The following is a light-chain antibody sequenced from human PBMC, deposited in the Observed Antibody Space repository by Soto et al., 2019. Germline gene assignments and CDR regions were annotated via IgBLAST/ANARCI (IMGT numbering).Light chain of an antibody. V-gene: IGKV3-11*01. CDR1: QSVSSY. J-gene: IGKJ1*01. CDR3: QQRSNWPPWT. CDR2: DAS. Sequence: EIVLTQSPATLSLSPGERATLSCRASQSVSSYLAWYQQKPGQAPRLLIYDASNRATAIPARFSGSGYGTDFTLTISSLEPEDFAVYYCQQRSNWPPWTFGQGTKVEIK.